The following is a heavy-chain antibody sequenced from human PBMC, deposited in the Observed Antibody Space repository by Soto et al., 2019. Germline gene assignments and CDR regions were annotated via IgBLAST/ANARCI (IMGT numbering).Heavy chain of an antibody. J-gene: IGHJ4*02. D-gene: IGHD2-21*01. CDR1: GGSFSGHY. Sequence: QVQLQQWGAGLLKPSETLSLTCAVYGGSFSGHYWSWIRQSPGKGLEWIGEINHSGGSNYNPSLKHRVTISIHTSKNQVSLKLNFMTAADTAVYFCARGDWAVRFNYWGQGTLVTVSS. CDR3: ARGDWAVRFNY. CDR2: INHSGGS. V-gene: IGHV4-34*01.